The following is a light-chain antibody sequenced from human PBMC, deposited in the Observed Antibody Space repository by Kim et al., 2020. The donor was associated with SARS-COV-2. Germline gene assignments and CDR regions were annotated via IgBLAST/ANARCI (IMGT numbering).Light chain of an antibody. J-gene: IGKJ4*01. CDR2: DAS. CDR1: QSVTTY. V-gene: IGKV3-11*01. CDR3: QQRSNWPPLT. Sequence: SPGESAPLSCRASQSVTTYLAWYQHKPGQAPRLLIYDASNRATGIPARFSGSGSGTDFTLTISSLEPEDFAVYYCQQRSNWPPLTFGGGTKVDIK.